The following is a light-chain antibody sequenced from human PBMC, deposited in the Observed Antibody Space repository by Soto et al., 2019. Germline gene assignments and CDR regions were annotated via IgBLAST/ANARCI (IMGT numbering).Light chain of an antibody. Sequence: AMTQSPATLAMSPGERATLSCTASHYVYSNVAWFQQRPGQAPRLLIYRASARATGTPARFSGSGSGTEFTLTITSLQSEDFAVYYCQQYHNLWTFGQGTKVDIK. CDR2: RAS. CDR1: HYVYSN. V-gene: IGKV3-15*01. J-gene: IGKJ1*01. CDR3: QQYHNLWT.